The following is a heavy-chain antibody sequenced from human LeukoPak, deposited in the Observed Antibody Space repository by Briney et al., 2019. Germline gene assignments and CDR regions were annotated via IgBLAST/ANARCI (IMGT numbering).Heavy chain of an antibody. CDR1: GNYW. CDR3: VSFYETY. Sequence: EGSLRLSCAASGNYWMHWVRQAPGKGLVWVSHINSNGSWTSYADSVKGRFTISKDNAKNTVYLQMNSLRAEDTAVYYCVSFYETYWGRGTLVTVSS. J-gene: IGHJ4*02. V-gene: IGHV3-74*01. CDR2: INSNGSWT. D-gene: IGHD2/OR15-2a*01.